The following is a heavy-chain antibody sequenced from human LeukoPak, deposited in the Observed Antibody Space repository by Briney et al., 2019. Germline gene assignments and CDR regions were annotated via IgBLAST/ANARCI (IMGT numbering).Heavy chain of an antibody. CDR1: GYTFTGNY. J-gene: IGHJ3*02. CDR2: INPNSGCT. Sequence: GASVKVSCKASGYTFTGNYMHWVRQAPGQGLEWMGWINPNSGCTNYAQKFQGRVTRTRDMSISTAYMERSRLRSDDTAVYYCAREYQPSDAFDIWGQGTMVTVSS. V-gene: IGHV1-2*02. D-gene: IGHD2-2*01. CDR3: AREYQPSDAFDI.